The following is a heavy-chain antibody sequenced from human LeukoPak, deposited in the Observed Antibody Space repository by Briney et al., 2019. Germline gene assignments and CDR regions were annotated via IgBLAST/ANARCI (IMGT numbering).Heavy chain of an antibody. Sequence: GESLRLSCAASGFTFSDYYMSWIRQAPGKGLEWVSYIGTSDDSIYHADSVKGRFTISRDNAKNSLYLQMNGLATEDSAVYYCARDDPAYCGRTSCRSLDYWGQGTLVTVSS. V-gene: IGHV3-11*01. CDR3: ARDDPAYCGRTSCRSLDY. J-gene: IGHJ4*02. CDR1: GFTFSDYY. D-gene: IGHD2-2*01. CDR2: IGTSDDSI.